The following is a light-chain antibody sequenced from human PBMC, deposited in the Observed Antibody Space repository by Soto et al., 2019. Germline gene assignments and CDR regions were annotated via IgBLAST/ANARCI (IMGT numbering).Light chain of an antibody. J-gene: IGLJ1*01. Sequence: QSALTQPPSASGSPGQSVTISCTGTSSDVGGCRFVSWYQQFPGKAPQLIIYEVNKRPSGVPDRFSGSKSGITASLTISGLHAEDEADYYCSSCAGSNNPCVFRTGTKHTVL. CDR1: SSDVGGCRF. V-gene: IGLV2-8*01. CDR2: EVN. CDR3: SSCAGSNNPCV.